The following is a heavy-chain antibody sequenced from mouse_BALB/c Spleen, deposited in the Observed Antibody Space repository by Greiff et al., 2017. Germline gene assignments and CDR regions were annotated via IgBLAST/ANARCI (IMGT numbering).Heavy chain of an antibody. Sequence: EVMLVESGGGLVKPGGSLKLSCAASGFTFSSYAMSWVRQTPEKRLEWVASISSGGSTYYPDSVKGRFTISRDNARNILYLQMSSLRSEDTAMYYCARALYDYPSMDYWGQGTSVTVSS. CDR1: GFTFSSYA. CDR3: ARALYDYPSMDY. CDR2: ISSGGST. V-gene: IGHV5-6-5*01. D-gene: IGHD2-4*01. J-gene: IGHJ4*01.